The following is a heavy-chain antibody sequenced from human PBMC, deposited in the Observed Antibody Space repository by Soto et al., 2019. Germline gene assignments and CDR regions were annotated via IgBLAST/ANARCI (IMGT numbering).Heavy chain of an antibody. V-gene: IGHV4-61*01. Sequence: QVQLQESGPGLVKPSETLSLTCTVSGGSVSSGSYYWSWIRQPPGKGLEWIGYIYYSGSTNYNPYLKSRVTISVDTSKHQFSLKLSSVTAADTAVYYCARPLYSYGPMDVWGQGTTVTVSS. J-gene: IGHJ6*02. CDR2: IYYSGST. CDR3: ARPLYSYGPMDV. D-gene: IGHD5-18*01. CDR1: GGSVSSGSYY.